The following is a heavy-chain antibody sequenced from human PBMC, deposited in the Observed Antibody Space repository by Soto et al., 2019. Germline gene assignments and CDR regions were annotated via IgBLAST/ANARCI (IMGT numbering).Heavy chain of an antibody. J-gene: IGHJ6*02. CDR1: GFTFSSYA. Sequence: GGSLRLSCAASGFTFSSYAMSWVRQAPGKGLEWVSAISGSGGSKYYADSVKGRFTISRDNSKNTLYLQMNSLRAEDTAVYYCAKELYCSSTSCYFTYYYYGMDVWGQGTTVTVSS. D-gene: IGHD2-2*01. CDR2: ISGSGGSK. CDR3: AKELYCSSTSCYFTYYYYGMDV. V-gene: IGHV3-23*01.